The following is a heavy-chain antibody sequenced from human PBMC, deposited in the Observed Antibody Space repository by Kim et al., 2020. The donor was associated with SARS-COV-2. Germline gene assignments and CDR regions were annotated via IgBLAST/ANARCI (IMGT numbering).Heavy chain of an antibody. J-gene: IGHJ4*02. CDR2: ITTNGGTT. D-gene: IGHD4-17*01. CDR1: GFTFSSYA. V-gene: IGHV3-64D*06. Sequence: GGSLRLSCSVSGFTFSSYAMHWVRQAPRKGLEYVSAITTNGGTTYYVDSVKGRFTISRDNSKNTLYLQMSSLRTEDTALYYCVGRLPPRLYFDYWGQGALVTVSS. CDR3: VGRLPPRLYFDY.